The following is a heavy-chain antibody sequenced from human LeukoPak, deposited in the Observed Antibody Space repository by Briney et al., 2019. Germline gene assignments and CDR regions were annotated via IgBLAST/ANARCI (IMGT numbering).Heavy chain of an antibody. CDR3: ARTYDFGRGPPGDAFDN. J-gene: IGHJ3*02. CDR1: GFTFTIFG. V-gene: IGHV3-48*01. CDR2: IDARSGIT. D-gene: IGHD3-3*01. Sequence: GGSLRLSCAASGFTFTIFGLNWVRQAPGKGPEGVSYIDARSGITYYADSVQGRFTISRDDARESVFLQMGGLRVDDTAVYYCARTYDFGRGPPGDAFDNWGPGTWVIVSA.